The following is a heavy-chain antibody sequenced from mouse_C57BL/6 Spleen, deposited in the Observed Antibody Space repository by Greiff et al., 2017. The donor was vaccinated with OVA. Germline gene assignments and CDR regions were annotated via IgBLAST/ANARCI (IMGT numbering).Heavy chain of an antibody. CDR2: IDPEDGET. J-gene: IGHJ4*01. Sequence: VQLKESGAELVKPGASVKLSCTASGFNIKDYYMHWVKQRTEQGLEWIGRIDPEDGETKYAPKFQGKATITADTSSNTAYLQLSSLTSEDTAVYYCAPPLRSLYYYAMDYWGQGTSVTVSS. V-gene: IGHV14-2*01. CDR1: GFNIKDYY. D-gene: IGHD1-1*01. CDR3: APPLRSLYYYAMDY.